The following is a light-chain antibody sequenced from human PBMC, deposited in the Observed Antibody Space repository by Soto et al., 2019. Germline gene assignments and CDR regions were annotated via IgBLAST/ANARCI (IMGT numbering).Light chain of an antibody. CDR3: STYTARSTLV. V-gene: IGLV2-14*01. J-gene: IGLJ3*02. Sequence: QSALTQPASVSGSPGQSITISCTGTSGDVGGYYYVSWYQQLPGKAPKLMISEVSNRPSGISSRFSGSRSGNTASLTISGLQSEDEGDYYCSTYTARSTLVFGGGTKLTVL. CDR1: SGDVGGYYY. CDR2: EVS.